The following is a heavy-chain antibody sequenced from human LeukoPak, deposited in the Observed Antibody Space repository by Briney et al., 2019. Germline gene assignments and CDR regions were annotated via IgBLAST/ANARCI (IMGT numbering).Heavy chain of an antibody. CDR3: ASGPGLYYYDSSGYYY. CDR2: ISAYNGNT. J-gene: IGHJ4*02. CDR1: GYTFTSYG. D-gene: IGHD3-22*01. V-gene: IGHV1-18*01. Sequence: ASVKVTCKASGYTFTSYGISWVRQAPGQGLEWMGWISAYNGNTNYAQKLQGRVTMTTDTSTSTAYMELRSLRSDDTAVYYCASGPGLYYYDSSGYYYWGQGTLVTVSS.